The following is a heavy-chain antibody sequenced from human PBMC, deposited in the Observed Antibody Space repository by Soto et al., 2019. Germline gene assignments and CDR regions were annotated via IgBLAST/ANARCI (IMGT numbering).Heavy chain of an antibody. CDR3: AKDIGPYGGYEGAAAEYFQH. V-gene: IGHV3-30*18. Sequence: GGSLRLSCAASGFTFSSYGMHWVRQAPGKGLEWVAVISYDGSNKYYADSVKGRFTISRDNSKNTLYLQMNSLRAEDTAVYYCAKDIGPYGGYEGAAAEYFQHWGQGTLVTVSS. CDR1: GFTFSSYG. J-gene: IGHJ1*01. D-gene: IGHD4-17*01. CDR2: ISYDGSNK.